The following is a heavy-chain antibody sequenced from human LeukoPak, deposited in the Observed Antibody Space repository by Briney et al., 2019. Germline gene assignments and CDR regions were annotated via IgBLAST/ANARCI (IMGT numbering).Heavy chain of an antibody. CDR2: VDPSDSYT. J-gene: IGHJ4*02. Sequence: GESLKISCKGSGYNFTSYWISWVRQMPGKGLEWMGRVDPSDSYTNYSPSFQGHVTISADKSISTAYLQWSSLKASDTAMYYCARLRDGSLDYWGQGTLVTVSS. CDR3: ARLRDGSLDY. CDR1: GYNFTSYW. V-gene: IGHV5-10-1*01.